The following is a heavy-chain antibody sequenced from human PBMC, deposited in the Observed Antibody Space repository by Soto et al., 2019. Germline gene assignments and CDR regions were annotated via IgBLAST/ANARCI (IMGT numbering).Heavy chain of an antibody. CDR2: ISYDGSNK. D-gene: IGHD3-22*01. V-gene: IGHV3-30*18. J-gene: IGHJ4*02. CDR3: AKESAYKYYESSGAYFDY. CDR1: GFTFSSYG. Sequence: QVQLVESGGGVVQPGRSLRLSCAASGFTFSSYGMHWVRQAPGKGLEWVAVISYDGSNKYYADSVKGRFTISRDNSKNTLYLQMNSLRAEDTAVYYCAKESAYKYYESSGAYFDYWGQGTLVTVSS.